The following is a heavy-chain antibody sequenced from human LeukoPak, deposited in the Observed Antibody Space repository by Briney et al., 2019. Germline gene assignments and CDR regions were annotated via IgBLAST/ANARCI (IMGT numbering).Heavy chain of an antibody. CDR2: INHSGST. V-gene: IGHV4-34*01. CDR3: ATFYDILTGPVY. J-gene: IGHJ4*02. CDR1: GGSFSGYY. Sequence: KPSETLSLTCAVYGGSFSGYYWSWIRQPPGKGLEWIGEINHSGSTNYNPSLKSRVTISVDTSKNQFPLKLSSVTAADTAVYYCATFYDILTGPVYWGQGTLVTVSS. D-gene: IGHD3-9*01.